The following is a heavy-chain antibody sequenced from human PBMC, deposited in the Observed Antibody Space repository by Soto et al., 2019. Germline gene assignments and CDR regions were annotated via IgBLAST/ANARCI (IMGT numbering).Heavy chain of an antibody. V-gene: IGHV1-69*06. Sequence: QVQLVQSGAEVKKPGSSVKVSCKASGGTFSSYAISWVRQAPGQGLEWMGGIIPIFGTANYAQKFQGRVTITADKSTSTAYMELRSLISEDTAVYYCARARGDCGGDCYDGGYWGQGTLVTVSS. CDR3: ARARGDCGGDCYDGGY. J-gene: IGHJ4*02. CDR2: IIPIFGTA. D-gene: IGHD2-21*02. CDR1: GGTFSSYA.